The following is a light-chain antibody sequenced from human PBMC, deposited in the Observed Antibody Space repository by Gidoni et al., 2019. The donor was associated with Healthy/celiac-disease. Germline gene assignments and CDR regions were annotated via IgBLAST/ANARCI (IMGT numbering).Light chain of an antibody. J-gene: IGKJ2*01. Sequence: ELVMTQSPATLSVSPGERATLSCRASQSVSSNLAWYQQKPGQAPRLLIYGSSISATGIPARFSGSGSGTEFTLTISSLQSEDFAVYYCQQYNNWPPATFGQGTKLEIK. V-gene: IGKV3D-15*01. CDR2: GSS. CDR3: QQYNNWPPAT. CDR1: QSVSSN.